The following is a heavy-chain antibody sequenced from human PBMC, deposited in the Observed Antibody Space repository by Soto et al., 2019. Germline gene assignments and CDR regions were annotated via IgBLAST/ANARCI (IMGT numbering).Heavy chain of an antibody. V-gene: IGHV4-30-2*01. J-gene: IGHJ6*02. CDR3: ARVSGEPLKYDYYYYGMDV. D-gene: IGHD3-10*01. CDR1: GGSISSGGYS. CDR2: IYHSGST. Sequence: SETLSLTCAVSGGSISSGGYSWSWIRQPPGKGLEWIGYIYHSGSTNYNPSLKSRVTISVDTSKNQFSLKLSSVTAADTAVYYCARVSGEPLKYDYYYYGMDVWGQGTTVTVSS.